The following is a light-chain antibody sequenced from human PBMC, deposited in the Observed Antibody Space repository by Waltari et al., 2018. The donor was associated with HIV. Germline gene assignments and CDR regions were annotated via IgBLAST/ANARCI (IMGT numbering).Light chain of an antibody. CDR1: STNIGSNT. CDR2: SNN. V-gene: IGLV1-44*01. Sequence: QSVLTQPPSASGTPGQRVTIPCSGRSTNIGSNTVNWYQQLPGTAPNLLIYSNNQRPSGVPDRFSGSKSGTSASLAISGLQSEDEADYYCAAWDDSLNGAVFGGGTQLTVL. CDR3: AAWDDSLNGAV. J-gene: IGLJ7*01.